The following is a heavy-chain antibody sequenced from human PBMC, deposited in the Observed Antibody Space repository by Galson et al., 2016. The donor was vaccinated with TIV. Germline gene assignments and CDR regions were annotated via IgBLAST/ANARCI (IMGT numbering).Heavy chain of an antibody. CDR1: GFTFSNFW. Sequence: SLRLSCAASGFTFSNFWMHWVRQVPGKGLVWVSRIKTDGSRTDYVDSVKGRFTISRDNVKDTVYLQMDSLRAEDTAVYSCRARGDSRAHDVFDFWGHGTMVTVSS. D-gene: IGHD3-3*01. V-gene: IGHV3-74*01. CDR2: IKTDGSRT. CDR3: RARGDSRAHDVFDF. J-gene: IGHJ3*01.